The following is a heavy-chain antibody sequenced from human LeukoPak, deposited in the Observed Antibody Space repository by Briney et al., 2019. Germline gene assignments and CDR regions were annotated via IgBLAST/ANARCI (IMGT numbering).Heavy chain of an antibody. Sequence: GGSLRLSCAASGFTFSTYAMSWVRQAPGKGLEWVSLISDGGGDTYYADSVKGRFTISRDNSKNTLYLQMHSLRADDSAVYYCAKPNWNYISDYFDYWGQGTLVTVSS. J-gene: IGHJ4*02. CDR2: ISDGGGDT. CDR3: AKPNWNYISDYFDY. V-gene: IGHV3-23*01. CDR1: GFTFSTYA. D-gene: IGHD1-7*01.